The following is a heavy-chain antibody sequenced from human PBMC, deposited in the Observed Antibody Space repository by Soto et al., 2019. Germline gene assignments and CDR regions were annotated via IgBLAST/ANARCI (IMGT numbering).Heavy chain of an antibody. CDR1: GYTSTSSD. Sequence: QVQLVQSGAEVKKPGASVRVSCKASGYTSTSSDVYWVRQATGQGLELMGWMNPNTGNTGYAQKFQGRVTMTRNTSISTAYMELSSLRSEDTAVYYCARGSNHCSGGSCCSDWFDPWGQGTPVTVSS. CDR2: MNPNTGNT. D-gene: IGHD2-15*01. J-gene: IGHJ5*02. V-gene: IGHV1-8*01. CDR3: ARGSNHCSGGSCCSDWFDP.